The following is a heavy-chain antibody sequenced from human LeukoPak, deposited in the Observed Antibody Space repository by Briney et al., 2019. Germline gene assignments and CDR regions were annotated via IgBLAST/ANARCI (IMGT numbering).Heavy chain of an antibody. V-gene: IGHV4-4*07. J-gene: IGHJ4*02. Sequence: SETLSLTCTVSGGSISSYYWSWIRQPAEKGQEWIGRIYTSGSTNYNPSLKSRVTMSVDTSKNQFSLKLSSVTAADTAVYYCASGIAVAGLYYWGQGTLVTVSS. D-gene: IGHD6-19*01. CDR3: ASGIAVAGLYY. CDR2: IYTSGST. CDR1: GGSISSYY.